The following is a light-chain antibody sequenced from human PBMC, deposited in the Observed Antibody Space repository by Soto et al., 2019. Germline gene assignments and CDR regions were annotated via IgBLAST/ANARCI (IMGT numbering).Light chain of an antibody. J-gene: IGLJ1*01. V-gene: IGLV2-14*01. CDR2: DGN. Sequence: QSALTQPASVSGSPGQSITISCTGTSSDVGAYNYVSWYQQRPGKAPKLMIYDGNNRPSGVSNRFSGSKSGNTASLTISGLQAEDEADYYCSSHTTSSTQVFGTGTKVTVL. CDR1: SSDVGAYNY. CDR3: SSHTTSSTQV.